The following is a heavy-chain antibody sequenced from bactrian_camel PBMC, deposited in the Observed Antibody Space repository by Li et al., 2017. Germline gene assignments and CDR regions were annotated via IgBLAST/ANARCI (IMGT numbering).Heavy chain of an antibody. V-gene: IGHV3S1*01. D-gene: IGHD1*01. CDR3: ATGPMFAD. CDR2: IYPALGDT. Sequence: QVQLVESGGGSVQAGGGLRLSCAAPGYTTSDYCMGWFRQVPGKEREGIAAIYPALGDTYYVDSVRGRFTISQDSAKNILYLQMNSLKSEDTATYYCATGPMFADWGQGTQVTVS. J-gene: IGHJ4*01. CDR1: GYTTSDYC.